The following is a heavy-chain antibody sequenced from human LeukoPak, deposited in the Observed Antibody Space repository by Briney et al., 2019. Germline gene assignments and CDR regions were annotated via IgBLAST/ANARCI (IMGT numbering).Heavy chain of an antibody. CDR2: IYYSGST. J-gene: IGHJ6*02. Sequence: SETLSLTCTVSGGSISSSSYYWGWIRQPPGKGLEWIGSIYYSGSTYYNPSLKSRVTISVDTSKNQFSLKLSSVTAADTAVYCCARRGSSWGYYYYYYGMDVWGQGTTVTVSS. V-gene: IGHV4-39*01. D-gene: IGHD6-13*01. CDR3: ARRGSSWGYYYYYYGMDV. CDR1: GGSISSSSYY.